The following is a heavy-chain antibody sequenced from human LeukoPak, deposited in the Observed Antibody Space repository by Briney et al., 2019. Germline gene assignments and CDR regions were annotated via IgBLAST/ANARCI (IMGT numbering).Heavy chain of an antibody. Sequence: GSLRLSCAASGFTFSSYGMHWVRHAPGKGLEWVAFIRYDGSNKYYADSVKGRFTISRDNSKNTLYLQMNSLRAEDTAVYYSMCVHTQYQLLLPIIWRRGTLVTVSS. J-gene: IGHJ2*01. CDR2: IRYDGSNK. CDR3: MCVHTQYQLLLPII. V-gene: IGHV3-30*02. CDR1: GFTFSSYG. D-gene: IGHD2-2*01.